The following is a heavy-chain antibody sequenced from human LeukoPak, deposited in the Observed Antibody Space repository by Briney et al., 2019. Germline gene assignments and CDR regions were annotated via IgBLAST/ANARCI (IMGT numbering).Heavy chain of an antibody. J-gene: IGHJ3*02. V-gene: IGHV1-69*05. CDR3: ARGGILTGYYSDDAFDI. D-gene: IGHD3-9*01. CDR2: ILPIFGTA. CDR1: GGTFSSYA. Sequence: SVKVSCKASGGTFSSYAISWVRQAPGQGLEWMGGILPIFGTANYTQKFQGRVTMTTDTSTSTAYMELRSLRSDDTAVYYCARGGILTGYYSDDAFDIWGQGTMVTVSS.